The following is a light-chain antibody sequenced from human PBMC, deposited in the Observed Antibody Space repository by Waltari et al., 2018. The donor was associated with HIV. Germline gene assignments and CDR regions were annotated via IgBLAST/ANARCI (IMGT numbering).Light chain of an antibody. CDR2: NTD. V-gene: IGLV8-61*01. CDR3: LLYMASGRV. J-gene: IGLJ3*02. CDR1: SGPVPSAYY. Sequence: QTVVTQAPSFSVSPGGPITLTCGLGSGPVPSAYYHSWYQQTTGQPPRTLIYNTDTRSSGVPDRFSGSIVGNKAALTITGAQSEDESDYYCLLYMASGRVFGGGTRLTVL.